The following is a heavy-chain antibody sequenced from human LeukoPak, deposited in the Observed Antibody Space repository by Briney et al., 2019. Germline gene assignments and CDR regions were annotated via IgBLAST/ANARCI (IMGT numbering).Heavy chain of an antibody. Sequence: GGSLRLSCAASGFTFSSYGMHWVRQAPGKGLEWVAVIWYDGSNKYYADSVKGRFTISRDNSKNTLYLQMNSLRAEDTAVYYCARDDPVFWFVPWGQGTLVTVSS. CDR3: ARDDPVFWFVP. V-gene: IGHV3-33*01. J-gene: IGHJ5*02. CDR1: GFTFSSYG. CDR2: IWYDGSNK.